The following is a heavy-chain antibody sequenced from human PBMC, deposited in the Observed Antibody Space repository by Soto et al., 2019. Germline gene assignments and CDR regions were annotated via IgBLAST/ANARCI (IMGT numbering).Heavy chain of an antibody. CDR2: IWSDGSRR. Sequence: QVQLVESGGAVVQPGTSLRLSCAASRLSFSTYHMHWVRQAPGKGLEWVALIWSDGSRRFYGDSVKGRFTISRDNSKNTLSLQMNSLRVEDTAIYYCVGEPRGGAYDMDVWGQGTTVTVSS. CDR1: RLSFSTYH. D-gene: IGHD3-16*01. J-gene: IGHJ6*02. V-gene: IGHV3-33*01. CDR3: VGEPRGGAYDMDV.